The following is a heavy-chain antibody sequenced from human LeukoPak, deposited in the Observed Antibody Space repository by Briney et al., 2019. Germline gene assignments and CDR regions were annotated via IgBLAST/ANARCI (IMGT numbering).Heavy chain of an antibody. J-gene: IGHJ5*02. D-gene: IGHD3-3*01. Sequence: GGSLRLSCAASGFTFSSYAMSWVRQAPGKGLEWISYISSSSSTIYYADSVKGRFTISRDNAKNSLYLQMNSLRAEDTAVYYCASGKGHDFWSGYLSWFDPWGQGTLVTVSS. CDR2: ISSSSSTI. V-gene: IGHV3-48*04. CDR1: GFTFSSYA. CDR3: ASGKGHDFWSGYLSWFDP.